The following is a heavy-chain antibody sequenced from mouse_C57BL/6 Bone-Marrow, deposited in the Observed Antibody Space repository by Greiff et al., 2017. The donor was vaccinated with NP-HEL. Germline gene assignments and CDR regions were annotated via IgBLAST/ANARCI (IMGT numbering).Heavy chain of an antibody. V-gene: IGHV1-63*01. Sequence: QVQLKQSGAELVRPGTSVKMSCKASGYTFTNYWIGWAKQRPGHGLEWIGDIYPGGGYTNYNEKFKGKATLTADKSSSTAYMQFSSLTSEDSAIYYCARGNDGYSYYYAMDYWGQGTSVTVSS. CDR1: GYTFTNYW. CDR3: ARGNDGYSYYYAMDY. D-gene: IGHD2-3*01. CDR2: IYPGGGYT. J-gene: IGHJ4*01.